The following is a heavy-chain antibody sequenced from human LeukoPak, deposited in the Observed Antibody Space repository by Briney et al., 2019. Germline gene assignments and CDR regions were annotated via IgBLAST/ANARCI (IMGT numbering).Heavy chain of an antibody. CDR1: GGSISSSSYY. Sequence: PAETLSLTCTVCGGSISSSSYYWGGVRQPAGKGLEGIVSMYDTGKTYYHPSLKSRVTISVDTSKNRFSLKLSSVTAADTAVYYCARGPGYSSTTDAFEIWGQGTMVTVSS. D-gene: IGHD6-13*01. CDR2: MYDTGKT. J-gene: IGHJ3*02. CDR3: ARGPGYSSTTDAFEI. V-gene: IGHV4-39*07.